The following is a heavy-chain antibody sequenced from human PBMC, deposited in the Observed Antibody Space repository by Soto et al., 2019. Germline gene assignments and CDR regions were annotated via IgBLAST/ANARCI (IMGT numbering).Heavy chain of an antibody. CDR1: GGTFSSYA. V-gene: IGHV1-69*13. CDR2: IIPIFGTA. J-gene: IGHJ6*02. D-gene: IGHD6-6*01. Sequence: SVKVSCKASGGTFSSYAISWVRQAPGQGLEWMGGIIPIFGTANYAQKFQGRVTITADESTSTAYMELSSLRSEDTAVYYCASRSGDSSPPVGYYYYGMDVWGQGTTVTVSS. CDR3: ASRSGDSSPPVGYYYYGMDV.